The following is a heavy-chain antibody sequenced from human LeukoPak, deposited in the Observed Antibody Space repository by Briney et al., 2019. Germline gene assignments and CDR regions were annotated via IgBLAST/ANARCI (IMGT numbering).Heavy chain of an antibody. CDR2: INPYSCGT. CDR1: VYTFTHYY. Sequence: SVTVSCMASVYTFTHYYMHWVRQAPGQGREGMGWINPYSCGTNNAQKLPGTATLTRDTSISPAYMQLSRLRSDDTAVYYWARDRGNTAMVGSHYYYDATDGGGQGSTVSASS. V-gene: IGHV1-2*02. CDR3: ARDRGNTAMVGSHYYYDATDG. D-gene: IGHD5-18*01. J-gene: IGHJ6*01.